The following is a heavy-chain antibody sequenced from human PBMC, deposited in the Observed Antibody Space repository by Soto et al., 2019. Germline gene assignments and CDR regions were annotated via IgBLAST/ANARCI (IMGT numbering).Heavy chain of an antibody. J-gene: IGHJ4*02. CDR3: ARDIGGYYDSSSYAN. CDR2: IYYSGST. Sequence: QVQLQESGPRLVKPSETLSLTCTVSGGSISPYYWSWIRQPPGRGLEWIGYIYYSGSTNYNPSLKSRVTIPVDTSKNLCSLELSSVTAADTAVYYCARDIGGYYDSSSYANWGQGTLVTVSS. D-gene: IGHD3-22*01. CDR1: GGSISPYY. V-gene: IGHV4-59*01.